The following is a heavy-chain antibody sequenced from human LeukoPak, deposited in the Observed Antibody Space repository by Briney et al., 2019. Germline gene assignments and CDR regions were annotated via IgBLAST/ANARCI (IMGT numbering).Heavy chain of an antibody. CDR2: ISTYNGNT. CDR1: GYTFISYG. Sequence: GASVKVSCKASGYTFISYGISWVRQAPGQGLEWMGWISTYNGNTKYAQKLQGRVTMTTYTSTSTAYMELRSLRSDDTAVYYCARDWVTMVRGPGGGFDPWGQGTLVTVSS. J-gene: IGHJ5*02. D-gene: IGHD3-10*01. CDR3: ARDWVTMVRGPGGGFDP. V-gene: IGHV1-18*01.